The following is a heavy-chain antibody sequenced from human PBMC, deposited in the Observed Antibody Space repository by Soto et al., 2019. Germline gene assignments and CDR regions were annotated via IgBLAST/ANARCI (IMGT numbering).Heavy chain of an antibody. J-gene: IGHJ5*02. V-gene: IGHV4-59*06. Sequence: SETLSLTCTVSGGSISSYYWSWIRQPPGKGLEWIGYIYYSGSTYYNPSLKSRVTISVDTSKNQFSLKLSSVTAADTAVYYCARDRDYGSGSYSFWFDPWGQGTLVTVSS. CDR2: IYYSGST. D-gene: IGHD3-10*01. CDR1: GGSISSYY. CDR3: ARDRDYGSGSYSFWFDP.